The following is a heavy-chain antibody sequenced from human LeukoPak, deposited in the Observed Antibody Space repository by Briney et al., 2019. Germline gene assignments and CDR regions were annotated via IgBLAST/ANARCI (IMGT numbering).Heavy chain of an antibody. CDR2: INHSGST. V-gene: IGHV4-34*01. J-gene: IGHJ3*02. D-gene: IGHD3-16*01. Sequence: SETLSLTCAVYGGSFSGYYWSWIRQPPGKGLEWIGEINHSGSTNYNPYLKSRVTISVDTSKNQFSLKLSSVTAADTAVYYCAREKKGGGALDIWGQETMVTVSS. CDR1: GGSFSGYY. CDR3: AREKKGGGALDI.